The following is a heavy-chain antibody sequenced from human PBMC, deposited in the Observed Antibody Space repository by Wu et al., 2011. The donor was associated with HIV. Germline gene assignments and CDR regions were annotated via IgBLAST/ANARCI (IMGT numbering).Heavy chain of an antibody. V-gene: IGHV1-69*06. Sequence: QVQLVQSGAEVKKPGSSVKVSCKASGGTFSSYAISWVRQAPGQGLEWMGGIIPIFGTTNYAQKFQGRVTITVDKSTSTAYMELSSLRSEDTAVYYCARVHGYSSSWSIYYYYYMDVWGKGTTVTVSS. CDR1: GGTFSSYA. CDR3: ARVHGYSSSWSIYYYYYMDV. J-gene: IGHJ6*03. D-gene: IGHD6-13*01. CDR2: IIPIFGTT.